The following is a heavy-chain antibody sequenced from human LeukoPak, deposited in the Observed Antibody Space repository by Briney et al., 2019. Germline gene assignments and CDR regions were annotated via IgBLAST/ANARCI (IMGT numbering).Heavy chain of an antibody. CDR3: ARGNGWKLHDY. D-gene: IGHD5-24*01. V-gene: IGHV4-4*07. J-gene: IGHJ4*02. CDR1: DDTVTTSY. CDR2: VSRTGGI. Sequence: SETLSLTCTVSDDTVTTSYWSWIRQPVGKGLEWIGRVSRTGGILYNSFFRCRFTWSVDTSTNRFSLAVSAMTAADTAVYYCARGNGWKLHDYWGQGIQVTVSS.